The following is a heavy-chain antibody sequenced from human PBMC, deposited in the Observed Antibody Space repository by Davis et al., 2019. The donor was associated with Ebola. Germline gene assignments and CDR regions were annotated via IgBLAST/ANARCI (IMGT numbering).Heavy chain of an antibody. CDR1: GFTFSSYA. V-gene: IGHV3-23*01. CDR2: ISGSGGST. Sequence: GESLKISCAASGFTFSSYAMSWVRQAPGKWLEWVSGISGSGGSTYYADSVKGRFTISRDNSKNTLYLQMNSRRAEDTAVYYCAKDQEGQWLVLGYWGQGTLVTVSS. CDR3: AKDQEGQWLVLGY. D-gene: IGHD6-19*01. J-gene: IGHJ4*02.